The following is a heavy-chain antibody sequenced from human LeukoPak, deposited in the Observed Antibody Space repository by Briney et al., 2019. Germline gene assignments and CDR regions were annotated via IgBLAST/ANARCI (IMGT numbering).Heavy chain of an antibody. D-gene: IGHD3-9*01. CDR3: ARSSESRYFDWLLPFDY. CDR1: GYTFTSYD. V-gene: IGHV1-8*01. J-gene: IGHJ4*02. Sequence: ASVKVSCKASGYTFTSYDINWVRQATGQGLEWMGWMSPNSGNTGYAQKFQGRVTMTRSTSMSTAYMELSSLRSEDTAVYYCARSSESRYFDWLLPFDYWGQGTLVTVSS. CDR2: MSPNSGNT.